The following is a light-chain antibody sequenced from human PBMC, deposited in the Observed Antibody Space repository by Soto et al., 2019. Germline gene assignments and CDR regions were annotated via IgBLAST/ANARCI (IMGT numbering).Light chain of an antibody. CDR3: QQYGSSPPWT. CDR2: GAS. V-gene: IGKV3-20*01. J-gene: IGKJ1*01. CDR1: QSVSSSY. Sequence: EIVLTQSPGTLSLSPGERATLSCRASQSVSSSYLAWYQQKPGQAPRLLIYGASSRATGIPERFSGSGSGPNFALTTSRLEPEDFAVYYCQQYGSSPPWTFGQGTKVEIK.